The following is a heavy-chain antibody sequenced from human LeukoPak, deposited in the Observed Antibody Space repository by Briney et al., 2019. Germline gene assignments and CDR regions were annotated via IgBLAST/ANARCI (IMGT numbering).Heavy chain of an antibody. D-gene: IGHD6-13*01. Sequence: GGSLRLSCAASGFTFSSYEMNWVRQAPGKGLEWVSYISSSGSTIYYADSVKGRFTISRDNAKNSLYLQMNSLRAEDTAVYYCASSPITAPGTLDVWGKGTTVTVSS. CDR1: GFTFSSYE. V-gene: IGHV3-48*03. CDR3: ASSPITAPGTLDV. J-gene: IGHJ6*04. CDR2: ISSSGSTI.